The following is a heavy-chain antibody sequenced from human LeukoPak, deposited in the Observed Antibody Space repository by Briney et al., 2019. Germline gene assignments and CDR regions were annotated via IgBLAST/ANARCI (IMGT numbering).Heavy chain of an antibody. J-gene: IGHJ4*02. D-gene: IGHD5/OR15-5a*01. CDR2: ISKTGST. CDR3: AKGNLRGPPPNIDF. CDR1: GFTFSSYA. V-gene: IGHV3-23*01. Sequence: GGSLRLSCAASGFTFSSYAMSWVRQAPGKGLEWVSAISKTGSTYYADSVKARFTFSRDNSKNTLYLQMNSLTAEDTAVYYCAKGNLRGPPPNIDFWGQGTLVTVSS.